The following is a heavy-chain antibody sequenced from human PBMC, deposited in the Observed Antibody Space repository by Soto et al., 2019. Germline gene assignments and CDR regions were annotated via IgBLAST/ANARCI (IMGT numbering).Heavy chain of an antibody. CDR2: ISYDGSNK. Sequence: QVQLVESGGGVVQPGRSLRLSCAASGFTFSSYAMHWVRQAPGKGLEWVAVISYDGSNKYYADSVKGRFTISRDNSKNTLYLQMNSLRAEDTAVYYCARDGSSSWYLPIGYWGQETLVTVSS. CDR3: ARDGSSSWYLPIGY. CDR1: GFTFSSYA. D-gene: IGHD6-13*01. J-gene: IGHJ4*02. V-gene: IGHV3-30-3*01.